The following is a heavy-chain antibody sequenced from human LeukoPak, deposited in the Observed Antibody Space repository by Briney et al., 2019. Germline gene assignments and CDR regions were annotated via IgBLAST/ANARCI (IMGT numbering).Heavy chain of an antibody. CDR2: ISTGSNTI. J-gene: IGHJ4*02. CDR1: GFTFSSYS. CDR3: ARAPDY. V-gene: IGHV3-48*02. Sequence: GGSLRLSCAASGFTFSSYSMNWVRQAPGKGLEWVSYISTGSNTIYYADSVKGRFTISRDNAKSSLYLQMNSLRDEDTAVYYCARAPDYWGQGTLVTVSS.